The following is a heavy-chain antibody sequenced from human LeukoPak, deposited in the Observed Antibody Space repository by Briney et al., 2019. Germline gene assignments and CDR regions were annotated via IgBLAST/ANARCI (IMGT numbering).Heavy chain of an antibody. Sequence: SETLSLTCTVSSVSINSYYWSWIRQPPGKGLEWIGDINYSVSTNYNPSLQSRVTISVDTSKNQFSLKLSSVTAADTAVYYCARGDKWVDYWGQGTLVTVSS. V-gene: IGHV4-59*01. CDR2: INYSVST. CDR1: SVSINSYY. J-gene: IGHJ4*02. CDR3: ARGDKWVDY. D-gene: IGHD1-26*01.